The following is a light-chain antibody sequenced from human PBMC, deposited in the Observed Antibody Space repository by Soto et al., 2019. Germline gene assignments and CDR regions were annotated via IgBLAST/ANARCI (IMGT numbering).Light chain of an antibody. V-gene: IGLV2-14*01. CDR1: SNDVGGYNF. CDR3: SSYTSGSTLVL. CDR2: EVN. J-gene: IGLJ2*01. Sequence: QSVLTQPASVSGSRGQSITISCTGTSNDVGGYNFVSWYQCHPGKAPQVVIYEVNNRPSGVSNRFSGSKSGNTASLTISRLQAEDEADYYCSSYTSGSTLVLFGGGTKLTVL.